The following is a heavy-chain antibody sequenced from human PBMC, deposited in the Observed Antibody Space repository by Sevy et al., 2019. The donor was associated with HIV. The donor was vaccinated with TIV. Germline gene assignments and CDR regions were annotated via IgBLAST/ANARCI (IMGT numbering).Heavy chain of an antibody. CDR1: GYSVSDLS. CDR3: ATSPDYYDSSRDAFDI. V-gene: IGHV1-24*01. Sequence: ASVKVSCKVSGYSVSDLSIHWVRQAPGKGLEWMGGYDPEDGETIYAQKFQGRVTMTEDTSTDTAYIDLSSLRSEDTAVYYWATSPDYYDSSRDAFDIWGQGTMVTVSS. CDR2: YDPEDGET. J-gene: IGHJ3*02. D-gene: IGHD3-22*01.